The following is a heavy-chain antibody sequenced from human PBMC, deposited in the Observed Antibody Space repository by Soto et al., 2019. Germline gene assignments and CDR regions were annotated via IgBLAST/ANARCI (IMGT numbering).Heavy chain of an antibody. Sequence: SETLSLTCTVSGGSISSSSYYWGWIRQPPGKGLEWIGSIYYSGSTYYNTSLKSRVTISVDTSKNQFSLKLSSVTAADTAVYYCARSRITIFGVVTYYFDYWGQGTLVTVSS. CDR1: GGSISSSSYY. D-gene: IGHD3-3*01. J-gene: IGHJ4*02. V-gene: IGHV4-39*01. CDR3: ARSRITIFGVVTYYFDY. CDR2: IYYSGST.